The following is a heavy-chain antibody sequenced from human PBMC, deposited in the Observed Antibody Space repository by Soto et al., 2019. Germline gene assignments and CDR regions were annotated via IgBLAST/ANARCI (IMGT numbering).Heavy chain of an antibody. CDR2: ISGNGGST. V-gene: IGHV3-64D*06. J-gene: IGHJ4*02. CDR3: VKGGKGNSRWRGTDY. CDR1: GFTFSTYA. D-gene: IGHD5-12*01. Sequence: EVQLVESGGGLVQPGGSLRLSCAASGFTFSTYAIHWVRQAPGRGLEYVSGISGNGGSTYYADSVKGTFIISRDNSKSTVNLQLSTVGPEDTAVYYCVKGGKGNSRWRGTDYWGQGTLVTVSS.